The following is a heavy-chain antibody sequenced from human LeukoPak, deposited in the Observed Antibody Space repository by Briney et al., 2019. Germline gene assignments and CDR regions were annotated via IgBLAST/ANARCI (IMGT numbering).Heavy chain of an antibody. CDR2: IGTAGDT. V-gene: IGHV3-13*01. CDR3: ARDRGVITGRYYGMDV. Sequence: GGSLRLSCAASGFTFSSYDMHWVRQATGKGLEWVSAIGTAGDTYYPGSVKGRFTISRENAKNSLYLQMNSLRAGDTAVYYCARDRGVITGRYYGMDVWGQGTTVTVSS. J-gene: IGHJ6*02. CDR1: GFTFSSYD. D-gene: IGHD3-10*01.